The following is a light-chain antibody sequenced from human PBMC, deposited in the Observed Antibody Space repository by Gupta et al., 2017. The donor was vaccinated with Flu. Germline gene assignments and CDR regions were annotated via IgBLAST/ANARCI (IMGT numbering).Light chain of an antibody. V-gene: IGLV2-14*01. CDR2: EGY. J-gene: IGLJ2*01. Sequence: QSALTQPASVSGSPGQSITISCTGTSSDVGGYNYVSWYQQHPGTVPKLIIYEGYNRPSGVSSRFSGSKSGNTASLAISGLQAEDEADYYCSSFTSSNTLVFGGGTKVTVL. CDR3: SSFTSSNTLV. CDR1: SSDVGGYNY.